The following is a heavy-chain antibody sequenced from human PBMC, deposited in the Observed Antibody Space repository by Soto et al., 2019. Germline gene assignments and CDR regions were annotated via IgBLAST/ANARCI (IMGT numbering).Heavy chain of an antibody. J-gene: IGHJ5*02. Sequence: SETPYLTRAVYGGSFSGYYWSLIRQHPGKGLEWIGEINHSGSTNYNPSLKSRVTISVDTSKNQFSLKLSSVTAADTAVYYCAREGAPTIFGVVMYYDWFDPWGQGTLVTVSS. CDR3: AREGAPTIFGVVMYYDWFDP. CDR1: GGSFSGYY. D-gene: IGHD3-3*01. CDR2: INHSGST. V-gene: IGHV4-34*01.